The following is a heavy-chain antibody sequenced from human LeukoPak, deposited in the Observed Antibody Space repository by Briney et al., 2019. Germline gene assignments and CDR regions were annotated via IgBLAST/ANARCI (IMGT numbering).Heavy chain of an antibody. V-gene: IGHV4-4*07. CDR1: GGSISSYY. CDR3: TRSVDSTSWFDF. D-gene: IGHD6-13*01. Sequence: SETLSLTCTVSGGSISSYYWSWIRQPAGKGPEWIGHIYGSVITHYKSSLKSRVTMSLDTSNNEFSLRLTSVTAADAAVYYCTRSVDSTSWFDFWGQGSLVSVSS. CDR2: IYGSVIT. J-gene: IGHJ4*02.